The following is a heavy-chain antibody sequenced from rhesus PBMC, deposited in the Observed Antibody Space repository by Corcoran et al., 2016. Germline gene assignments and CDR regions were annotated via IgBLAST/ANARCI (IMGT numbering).Heavy chain of an antibody. D-gene: IGHD1-38*01. CDR3: ARKGWNTPIDY. CDR2: FGGRSGST. V-gene: IGHV4-165*02. J-gene: IGHJ4*01. CDR1: GGSISGSS. Sequence: QVQLPESGPGLVKPSETLSLTCAVSGGSISGSSWHWIRPPPGKWLEWIGDFGGRSGSTYYNPSLKRRVNISTDTSKNQFSLKLSSVTAADTAVYYCARKGWNTPIDYWGQGVLVTVSS.